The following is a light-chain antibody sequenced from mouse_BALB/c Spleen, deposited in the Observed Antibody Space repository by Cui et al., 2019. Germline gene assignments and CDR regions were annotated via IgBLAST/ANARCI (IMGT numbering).Light chain of an antibody. V-gene: IGKV4-59*01. Sequence: QMVLTESLAITPASQGEKVTMSCSSSSSKNYMHWYQQKSGTSPKIWIYNTSNLASGVPARFSGSGSGTSYSLTISSMEAEDAATYYCQQWSSNPPTFGAGTKLELK. CDR2: NTS. CDR1: SSKNY. J-gene: IGKJ5*01. CDR3: QQWSSNPPT.